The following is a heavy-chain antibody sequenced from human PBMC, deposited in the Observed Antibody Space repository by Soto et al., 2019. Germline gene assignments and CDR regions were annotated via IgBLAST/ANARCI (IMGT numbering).Heavy chain of an antibody. V-gene: IGHV3-7*03. CDR3: ARGGRGSPVSVS. Sequence: PGVSLRLSCAASGFTFSSYWMNWVRQAPGKGLEWVANIKQDGSEKNYVDSVKGRFTISRDNANNSLYLQMNSLRAEDTAVYYCARGGRGSPVSVSWGQGTLVTVSS. CDR2: IKQDGSEK. J-gene: IGHJ5*02. CDR1: GFTFSSYW. D-gene: IGHD3-16*01.